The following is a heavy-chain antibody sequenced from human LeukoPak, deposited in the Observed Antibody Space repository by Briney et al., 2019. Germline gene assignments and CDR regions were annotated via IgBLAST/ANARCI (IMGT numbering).Heavy chain of an antibody. CDR3: ARDRSGWYYFDY. J-gene: IGHJ4*02. D-gene: IGHD6-19*01. CDR2: ISSSSSYI. CDR1: GFTFSRYS. Sequence: GGSLSLSHAASGFTFSRYSMNGVRQAPAKGLEWVSSISSSSSYIYYADSVKGRFTISRDNAKNSLYLQMNSLRAEDTAVYYCARDRSGWYYFDYWVQGTLVTVSS. V-gene: IGHV3-21*01.